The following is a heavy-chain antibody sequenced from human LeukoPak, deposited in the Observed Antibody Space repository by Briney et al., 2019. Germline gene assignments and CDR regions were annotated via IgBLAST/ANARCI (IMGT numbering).Heavy chain of an antibody. V-gene: IGHV3-7*01. Sequence: PGGSLRLSCAASGFTLSSYAMSWVRQAPGKVLEWVANIKQDGSEKYYVDSVKGRFTISRDNAKNSLYLQMNSLRAEDTAVYYCARGKGYDYVWGSYRYTGADYWGQGTLVTVSS. J-gene: IGHJ4*02. CDR2: IKQDGSEK. CDR1: GFTLSSYA. CDR3: ARGKGYDYVWGSYRYTGADY. D-gene: IGHD3-16*02.